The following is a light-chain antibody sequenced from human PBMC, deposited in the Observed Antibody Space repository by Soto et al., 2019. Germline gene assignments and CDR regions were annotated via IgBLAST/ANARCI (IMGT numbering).Light chain of an antibody. J-gene: IGKJ2*01. CDR1: QSVSSY. Sequence: EIVVTQSPATLYVSPGERATLSCRASQSVSSYLAWYQQKRGQAPRLLIYGASTRATGIPARFSGSGSGTEFTLTISSLQSEDFAVYYCQQYNNWPPYTFGQGTKLEIK. V-gene: IGKV3-15*01. CDR3: QQYNNWPPYT. CDR2: GAS.